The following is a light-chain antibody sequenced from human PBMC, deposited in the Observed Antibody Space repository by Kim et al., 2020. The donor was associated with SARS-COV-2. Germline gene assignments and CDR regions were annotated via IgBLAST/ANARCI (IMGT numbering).Light chain of an antibody. Sequence: EIVLTQSPATLSLSPGERATLSCRASQSVSSYLAWYQQKPGQAPRLLIYDACNRATGIPARFSGSGSGTDFTLTISSLEPEDFAVYYCQQRSTTWTFGQGTKVDIK. J-gene: IGKJ1*01. CDR1: QSVSSY. V-gene: IGKV3-11*01. CDR2: DAC. CDR3: QQRSTTWT.